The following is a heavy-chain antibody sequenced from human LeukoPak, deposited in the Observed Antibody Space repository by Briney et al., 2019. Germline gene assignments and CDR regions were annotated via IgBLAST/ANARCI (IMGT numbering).Heavy chain of an antibody. V-gene: IGHV1-18*01. CDR2: ISAYNGNT. Sequence: GASVKVSCKASGYTFTSYGISWVRQAPGQGLEWMGWISAYNGNTNYAQKLQGRVTMTTDTSTSTAYMELRSLRSDDTAVYYCARVMTTVTTLYYMDVWGKGTTVTISS. J-gene: IGHJ6*03. CDR1: GYTFTSYG. CDR3: ARVMTTVTTLYYMDV. D-gene: IGHD4-17*01.